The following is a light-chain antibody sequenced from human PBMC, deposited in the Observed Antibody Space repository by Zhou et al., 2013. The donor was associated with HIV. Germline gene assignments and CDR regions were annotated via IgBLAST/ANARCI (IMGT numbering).Light chain of an antibody. CDR1: QSILFSSNNKNY. J-gene: IGKJ2*01. V-gene: IGKV4-1*01. Sequence: DIVMTQSPDSLAVSLGERATINCKSRQSILFSSNNKNYLAWYQQKPGQPPKLLISWASTRESGVPDRFSGSGSGTDFTLTISSLQAEDVAVYYCQQYYSSPPTFGQGTKLEIK. CDR2: WAS. CDR3: QQYYSSPPT.